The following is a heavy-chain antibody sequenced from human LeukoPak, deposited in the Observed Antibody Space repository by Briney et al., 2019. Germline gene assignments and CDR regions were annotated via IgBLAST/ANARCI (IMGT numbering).Heavy chain of an antibody. V-gene: IGHV3-23*01. CDR3: AKGRYHDSGSYLHSHHY. CDR1: GFTFSNYV. D-gene: IGHD3-10*01. CDR2: VSASGDST. Sequence: GGSLRLSCAASGFTFSNYVMSWVRQAPRKGLEWVSLVSASGDSTYYADSVKGRFTISRDNSKNTLYLQMNSLRAEDTAVYSCAKGRYHDSGSYLHSHHYWGQGTLVTVSS. J-gene: IGHJ4*02.